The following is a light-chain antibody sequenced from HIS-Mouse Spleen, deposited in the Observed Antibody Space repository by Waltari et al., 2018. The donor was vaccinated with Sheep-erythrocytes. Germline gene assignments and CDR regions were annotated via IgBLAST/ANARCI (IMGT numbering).Light chain of an antibody. CDR1: SSDFGSYKL. Sequence: QSALTHPASVSGSPGPSITITCTGTSSDFGSYKLVSWYQQHPGKAPKLMIYEGSKRPSGVSNRFSGSKSGNTASLTISGLQAEDEADYYCCSYAGSSTPWVFGGGTKLTVL. V-gene: IGLV2-23*01. CDR3: CSYAGSSTPWV. CDR2: EGS. J-gene: IGLJ3*02.